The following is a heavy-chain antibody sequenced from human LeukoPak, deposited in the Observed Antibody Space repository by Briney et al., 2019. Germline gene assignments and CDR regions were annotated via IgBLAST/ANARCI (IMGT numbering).Heavy chain of an antibody. CDR2: ISYDGSNS. V-gene: IGHV3-30-3*01. Sequence: PGGSLRLSRAASGFAFTSYAMHWVRQAPGKGLEWVAVISYDGSNSYYADSVKGRFTISRDNFKNTLYLQMNSLRVEDTAEYYCAREPAGSGYGYCDDWGQGTLVTVSS. CDR1: GFAFTSYA. CDR3: AREPAGSGYGYCDD. D-gene: IGHD3-22*01. J-gene: IGHJ4*02.